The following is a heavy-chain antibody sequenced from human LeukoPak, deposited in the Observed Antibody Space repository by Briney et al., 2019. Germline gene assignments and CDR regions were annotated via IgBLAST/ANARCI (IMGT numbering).Heavy chain of an antibody. D-gene: IGHD3-9*01. V-gene: IGHV3-7*03. CDR2: IKQDGSEK. CDR3: ARVVGLRYFDWLPHFDY. CDR1: GFTFSSYW. J-gene: IGHJ4*02. Sequence: GGSLRLSCAASGFTFSSYWMSRVRQAPGKGLEWVANIKQDGSEKYYVDSVKGRFTISRDNAKNSLYLQMNSLRAEDTAVYYCARVVGLRYFDWLPHFDYWGQGTLVTVSS.